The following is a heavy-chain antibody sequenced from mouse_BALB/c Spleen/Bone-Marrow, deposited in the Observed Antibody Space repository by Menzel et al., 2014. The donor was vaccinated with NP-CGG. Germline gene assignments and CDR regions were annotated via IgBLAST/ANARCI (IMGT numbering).Heavy chain of an antibody. V-gene: IGHV3-8*02. CDR1: GDSITSSY. D-gene: IGHD1-2*01. CDR2: ISYSGNA. J-gene: IGHJ2*01. Sequence: DVQLQESGPSLVKPFQTLSLTCSVTGDSITSSYWNWIRKFPGNKLEYMGYISYSGNAYYNPSLKSRISLTRDTSKNQYYLQLNSVTTEDTATYFCARGNGYHFDYWGQGTTLTVSS. CDR3: ARGNGYHFDY.